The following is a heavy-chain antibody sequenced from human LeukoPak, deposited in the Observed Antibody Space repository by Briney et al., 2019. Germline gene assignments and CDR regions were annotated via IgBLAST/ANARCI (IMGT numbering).Heavy chain of an antibody. V-gene: IGHV3-48*01. CDR2: ISSISGTI. J-gene: IGHJ4*02. CDR3: ARDHNYAFDY. Sequence: SGGSLRLSCAASGFTFSSYSMNWVRQAPGKGLEWVSYISSISGTINYADSVKGRFTISGVNARNSLFLQMNSLRAEDTAVYYCARDHNYAFDYWGQGTLVTVSS. CDR1: GFTFSSYS. D-gene: IGHD5-18*01.